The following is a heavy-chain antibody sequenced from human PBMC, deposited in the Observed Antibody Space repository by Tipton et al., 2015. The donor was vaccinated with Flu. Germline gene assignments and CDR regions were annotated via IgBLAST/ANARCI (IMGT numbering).Heavy chain of an antibody. J-gene: IGHJ5*02. CDR3: ARDSGGGDVCYRAPHFAP. V-gene: IGHV3-23*01. CDR2: ISSSGIST. Sequence: SLRLSCIASGFTFSNYGMTWVRQAPGKGLEWLSAISSSGISTYYADSVKGRFTISRDNSENTLSLQMNSLRVEDTAVYYCARDSGGGDVCYRAPHFAPRGQGTQVTVSP. CDR1: GFTFSNYG. D-gene: IGHD3-16*02.